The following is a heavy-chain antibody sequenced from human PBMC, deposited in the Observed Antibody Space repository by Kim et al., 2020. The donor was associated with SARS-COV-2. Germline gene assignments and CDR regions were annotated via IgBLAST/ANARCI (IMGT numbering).Heavy chain of an antibody. D-gene: IGHD6-6*01. CDR3: ARGPSQGIPFDY. Sequence: SETLSLTCTVSGDSISNYYWSWIRHPAGKGLEWIGRIFISVNPNYNPSLKSRVTMSIDTSGNHFSLQLASLTAADTAIYYCARGPSQGIPFDYWGHGTLV. CDR2: IFISVNP. V-gene: IGHV4-4*07. J-gene: IGHJ4*01. CDR1: GDSISNYY.